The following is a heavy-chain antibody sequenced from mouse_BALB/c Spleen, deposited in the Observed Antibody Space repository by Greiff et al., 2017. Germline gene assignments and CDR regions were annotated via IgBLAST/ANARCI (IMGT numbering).Heavy chain of an antibody. D-gene: IGHD1-1*02. J-gene: IGHJ3*01. Sequence: EVKLQESGGGLVQPGGSLKLSCAASGFTFSSYGMSWVRQTPDKRLELVATINSNGGSTYYPDSVKGRFTISRDNAKNTLYLQMSSLKSEDTAMYYCARDRVGDFAYWGQGTLVTVSA. V-gene: IGHV5-6-3*01. CDR3: ARDRVGDFAY. CDR1: GFTFSSYG. CDR2: INSNGGST.